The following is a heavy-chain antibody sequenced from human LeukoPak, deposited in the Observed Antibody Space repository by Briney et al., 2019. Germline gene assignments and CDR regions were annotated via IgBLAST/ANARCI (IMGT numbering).Heavy chain of an antibody. D-gene: IGHD3-9*01. CDR2: IRYDGSNK. V-gene: IGHV3-30*02. Sequence: GGSLRLSCAASGFTFSSFGMHWVRHAPGKGLEWVAFIRYDGSNKYYPDSVKGRFTISRDNSKNTLYLQMNSLRAEDTAVYYCVKDGDWSFDYWGQGTLVTVSS. CDR1: GFTFSSFG. J-gene: IGHJ4*02. CDR3: VKDGDWSFDY.